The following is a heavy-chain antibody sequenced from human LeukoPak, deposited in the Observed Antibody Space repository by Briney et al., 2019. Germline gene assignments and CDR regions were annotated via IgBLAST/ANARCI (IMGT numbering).Heavy chain of an antibody. CDR2: IKQDGSEK. Sequence: GGSLRLSCAASGFTFSSYWMSWVRQAPGKGLEWVANIKQDGSEKYYVDSVKGRFTISRDNAKNSLCLQMNSLRAEDTAVYYCARETMTTGIPTDDYRGQGTLVTGSS. CDR1: GFTFSSYW. D-gene: IGHD1-1*01. CDR3: ARETMTTGIPTDDY. V-gene: IGHV3-7*01. J-gene: IGHJ4*02.